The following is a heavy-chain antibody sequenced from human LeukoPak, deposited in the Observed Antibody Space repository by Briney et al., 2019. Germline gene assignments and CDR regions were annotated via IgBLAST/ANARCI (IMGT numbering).Heavy chain of an antibody. CDR1: GIIFSSYS. CDR2: ISSSSSYI. V-gene: IGHV3-21*01. Sequence: GGSLRLSCAASGIIFSSYSMNWVRQAPGKGLEWVSSISSSSSYIYYADSVKGRFTISRDNAKNSLYLQLNSLRAEDTAVYYCAVTYYDFWSGYSHWGQGTLVTVSS. D-gene: IGHD3-3*01. J-gene: IGHJ4*02. CDR3: AVTYYDFWSGYSH.